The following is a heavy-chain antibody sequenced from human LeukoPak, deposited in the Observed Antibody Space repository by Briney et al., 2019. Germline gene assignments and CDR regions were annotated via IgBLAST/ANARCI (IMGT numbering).Heavy chain of an antibody. J-gene: IGHJ6*02. CDR2: IYYSGTT. V-gene: IGHV4-59*08. D-gene: IGHD5-18*01. Sequence: SETLSLTCTVSGGSISSYYWSWIRQPPGKGLQWIGYIYYSGTTNYNPSLKSRVTISVDTSKNQFSLKLSSVTAADTAVYYCARVKANGYPQLYYYYGMDVWGQGTTVTVSS. CDR3: ARVKANGYPQLYYYYGMDV. CDR1: GGSISSYY.